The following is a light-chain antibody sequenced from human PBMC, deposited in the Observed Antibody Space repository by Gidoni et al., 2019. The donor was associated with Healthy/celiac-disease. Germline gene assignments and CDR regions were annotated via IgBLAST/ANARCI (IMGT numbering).Light chain of an antibody. CDR2: WAS. CDR3: QQYYSTPYT. V-gene: IGKV4-1*01. J-gene: IGKJ2*01. CDR1: QSVLYSSNNKNY. Sequence: DIVLTQSPGSLAVSLGERATINCKSSQSVLYSSNNKNYLAWYQQKPGQPPKLLIYWASTRESGVPDRFRGSGSGTDFTLTISSLQAEDVAVYYCQQYYSTPYTFXXXTKLEIK.